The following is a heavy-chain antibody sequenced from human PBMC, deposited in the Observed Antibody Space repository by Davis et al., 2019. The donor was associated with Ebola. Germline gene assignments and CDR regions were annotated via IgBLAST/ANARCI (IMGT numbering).Heavy chain of an antibody. Sequence: GESLKISCAASGFTFSYAWMSWVRQAPGKGLEWVGRIKSKSDGGTTDYAAPVKGRFTISRDDSKNTWYLQMNSLKAEETAVYYCTTLPTGARDYWGQGTLVTVSS. CDR1: GFTFSYAW. CDR2: IKSKSDGGTT. J-gene: IGHJ4*02. CDR3: TTLPTGARDY. D-gene: IGHD2-8*02. V-gene: IGHV3-15*01.